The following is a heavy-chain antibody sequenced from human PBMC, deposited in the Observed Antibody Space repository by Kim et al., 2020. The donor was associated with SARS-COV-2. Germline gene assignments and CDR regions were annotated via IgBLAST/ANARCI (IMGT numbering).Heavy chain of an antibody. Sequence: SETLSLTCTVSGGSISSYYWSWIRQPPGKGLEWIGYIYYSGSTNYNPSLKSRVTISVDTSKNQFSLKLSSVTAADTAVYYCARHSSPLLWFGELSRRATTGHNWFDPWGQGTLVTVSS. D-gene: IGHD3-10*01. CDR1: GGSISSYY. V-gene: IGHV4-59*08. CDR3: ARHSSPLLWFGELSRRATTGHNWFDP. CDR2: IYYSGST. J-gene: IGHJ5*02.